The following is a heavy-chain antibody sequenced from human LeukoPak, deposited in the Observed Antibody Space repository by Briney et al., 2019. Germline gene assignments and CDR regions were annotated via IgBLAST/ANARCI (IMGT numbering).Heavy chain of an antibody. Sequence: SETLSLTCVFYGGSFSGYHWSWIRQPPGKGLEWIGEINDIGSTNYNPSLKTRVTISVDMSKNHFSVNLTSVTAADTGVYYCARLVTEYGDYATYYYYYMDVWGKGTRSPSP. CDR3: ARLVTEYGDYATYYYYYMDV. CDR2: INDIGST. D-gene: IGHD4-17*01. CDR1: GGSFSGYH. V-gene: IGHV4-34*01. J-gene: IGHJ6*03.